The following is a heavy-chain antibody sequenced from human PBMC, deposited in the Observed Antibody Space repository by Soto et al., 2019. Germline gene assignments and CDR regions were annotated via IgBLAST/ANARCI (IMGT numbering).Heavy chain of an antibody. D-gene: IGHD3-3*01. J-gene: IGHJ6*03. CDR1: GFTFSDYY. Sequence: QVQLVESGGGLVKPGGSLRLSCAASGFTFSDYYMSWIRLAPGKGLEWVSYISSSGSTIYYADSVKGRFTISRDNAKNSLYLQMNSLRAEDTAVYYCARHDYNYDFWSGYSYYMDVWGKGTTVTVSS. CDR3: ARHDYNYDFWSGYSYYMDV. CDR2: ISSSGSTI. V-gene: IGHV3-11*01.